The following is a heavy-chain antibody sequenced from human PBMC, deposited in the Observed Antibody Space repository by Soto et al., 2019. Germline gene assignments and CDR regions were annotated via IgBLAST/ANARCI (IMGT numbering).Heavy chain of an antibody. Sequence: SGGSLRLSCAASGFTFSSYAMSWVRQASGKGLEWVSAISGSGGSTYYADSVKGRFTISRDNSKNTLYLQMNSLRAEDTAVYYCAKTSGWCDAFDIWGQGTMVTVSS. CDR2: ISGSGGST. J-gene: IGHJ3*02. V-gene: IGHV3-23*01. D-gene: IGHD6-19*01. CDR3: AKTSGWCDAFDI. CDR1: GFTFSSYA.